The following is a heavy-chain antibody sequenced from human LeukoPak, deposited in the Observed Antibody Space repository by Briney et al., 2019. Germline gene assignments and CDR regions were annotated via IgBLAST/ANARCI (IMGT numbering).Heavy chain of an antibody. D-gene: IGHD3-22*01. V-gene: IGHV1-18*01. CDR3: ARVLPRYYYDSSGLNYFDY. J-gene: IGHJ4*02. Sequence: ASVKVSCKASSYTFTSYGISWVRQAPGQGLEWMGWISAYNGNTNYAQKLQGRVTMTTDTSTSTAYMELRSLRSDDTAVYYCARVLPRYYYDSSGLNYFDYWGQGTLVTVSS. CDR1: SYTFTSYG. CDR2: ISAYNGNT.